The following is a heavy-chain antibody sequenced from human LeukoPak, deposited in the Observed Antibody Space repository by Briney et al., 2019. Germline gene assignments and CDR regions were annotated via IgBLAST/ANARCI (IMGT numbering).Heavy chain of an antibody. D-gene: IGHD1-7*01. CDR3: ARWNYGGDY. Sequence: SETLSLTCSVPSGSISGCHWSWIRQPPAKGLEWIGHIYYSGSSGSTFYNASLKSRVTISVDTSKNQFSLNLSSMTAADTAVYYCARWNYGGDYWGQGTLVTVSS. CDR1: SGSISGCH. J-gene: IGHJ4*02. V-gene: IGHV4-59*01. CDR2: IYYSGSSGST.